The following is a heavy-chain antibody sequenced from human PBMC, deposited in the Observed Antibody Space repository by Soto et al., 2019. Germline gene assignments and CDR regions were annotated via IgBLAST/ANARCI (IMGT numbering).Heavy chain of an antibody. CDR2: INHSGST. D-gene: IGHD6-6*01. J-gene: IGHJ5*02. V-gene: IGHV4-34*01. CDR3: ARRSIISLAARRSWFDP. CDR1: GGSFSGYY. Sequence: SETLSLTCAVYGGSFSGYYWSWIRQPPGKGLEWIGEINHSGSTNYNPSLKSRVTISVDTSKNQFSLKLSSVTAADTAVYYCARRSIISLAARRSWFDPWGQGTLVTVSS.